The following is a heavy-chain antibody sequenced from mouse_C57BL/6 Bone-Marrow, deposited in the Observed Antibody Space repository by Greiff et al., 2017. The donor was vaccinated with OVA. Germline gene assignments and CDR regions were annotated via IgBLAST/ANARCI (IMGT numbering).Heavy chain of an antibody. V-gene: IGHV1-39*01. Sequence: EVQLQRSGPELVKPGASVKISCKASGYSFTDYNMNWVKQSNGKSLEWIGVINPNYGTTSYNQKFKGKATLTVDQSSSTAYMQLNSLTSEDSAVYYCARKKEEGFITTVVGYFDVWGTGTTVTVSS. CDR1: GYSFTDYN. CDR3: ARKKEEGFITTVVGYFDV. D-gene: IGHD1-1*01. J-gene: IGHJ1*03. CDR2: INPNYGTT.